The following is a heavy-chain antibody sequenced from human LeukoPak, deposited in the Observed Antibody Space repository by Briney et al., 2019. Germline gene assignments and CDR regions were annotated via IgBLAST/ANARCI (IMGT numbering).Heavy chain of an antibody. J-gene: IGHJ3*02. D-gene: IGHD3-22*01. Sequence: SETLSLTCTVSGGSISTSNYYWGWIRQPPGKGLEWIGNIFYSGSTYYSPSLRSRVTISVDTSKNQFSLKLSSVTAADTAVYYCARGPVVVVINRAFDIWGQGTMVTVSS. CDR3: ARGPVVVVINRAFDI. V-gene: IGHV4-39*07. CDR2: IFYSGST. CDR1: GGSISTSNYY.